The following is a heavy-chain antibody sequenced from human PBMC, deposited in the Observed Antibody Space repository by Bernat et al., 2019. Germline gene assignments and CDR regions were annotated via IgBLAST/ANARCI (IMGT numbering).Heavy chain of an antibody. CDR1: NGSINSDDYY. Sequence: QVQLQESGPGLVKPSQTLSLNCTVSNGSINSDDYYWSWIRQYPGEGLEYIGHIYYSGSTYYYPSLKSRVTISVDTSNNQFFLRLSSVTAADTAVYYCARGWRRGGRQFDYWGQGTLVTVSS. D-gene: IGHD2-15*01. CDR2: IYYSGST. CDR3: ARGWRRGGRQFDY. J-gene: IGHJ4*02. V-gene: IGHV4-31*03.